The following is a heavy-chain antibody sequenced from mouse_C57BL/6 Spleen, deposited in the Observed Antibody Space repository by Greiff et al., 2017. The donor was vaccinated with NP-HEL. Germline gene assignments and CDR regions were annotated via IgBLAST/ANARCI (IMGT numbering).Heavy chain of an antibody. Sequence: QVQLQQSGAELMKPGASVKLSCKATGYTFTGYWIEWVTQRPGHGLEWIGEILPGSGSTNYNEKFKGKATFTADTSSNTAYRQLSSLTTEDSAIYYCASPLITTVVAPYWYFDVWGTGTTVTVSS. CDR3: ASPLITTVVAPYWYFDV. CDR1: GYTFTGYW. CDR2: ILPGSGST. V-gene: IGHV1-9*01. J-gene: IGHJ1*03. D-gene: IGHD1-1*01.